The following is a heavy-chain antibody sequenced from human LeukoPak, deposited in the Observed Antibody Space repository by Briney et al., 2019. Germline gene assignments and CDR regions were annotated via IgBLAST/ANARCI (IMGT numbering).Heavy chain of an antibody. V-gene: IGHV3-30*02. D-gene: IGHD6-6*01. Sequence: PGGSLRLSCAASGFTFSSYGMHWVRQAPGKGLEWVAFIRFDGSIKYYAESVKGRFTISRDNSKNTLYLQMNSLRAEDTAVYYCASAKYSSSSSHDYWGQGTLVTVSS. CDR3: ASAKYSSSSSHDY. CDR2: IRFDGSIK. J-gene: IGHJ4*02. CDR1: GFTFSSYG.